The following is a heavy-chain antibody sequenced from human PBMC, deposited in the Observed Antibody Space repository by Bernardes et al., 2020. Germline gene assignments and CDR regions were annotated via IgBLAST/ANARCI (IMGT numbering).Heavy chain of an antibody. CDR1: GFTFSSYA. CDR2: ISGSGGST. J-gene: IGHJ4*02. V-gene: IGHV3-23*01. CDR3: AKDREEDTAMVTFYFDY. Sequence: GGSLRLSCAASGFTFSSYAMSWVRQAPGKGLEWVSAISGSGGSTYYADSVKGRFTISRDNSKNTLYLQMNSLRAEDTAVYYCAKDREEDTAMVTFYFDYWGQGTLVTVSS. D-gene: IGHD5-18*01.